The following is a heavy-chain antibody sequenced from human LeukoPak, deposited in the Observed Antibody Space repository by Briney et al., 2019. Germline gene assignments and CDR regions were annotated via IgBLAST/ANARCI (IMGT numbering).Heavy chain of an antibody. V-gene: IGHV3-30*18. CDR3: AKDSGTYYKAFDY. CDR2: ISYEGNNK. J-gene: IGHJ4*02. Sequence: PGGSLRLSCAASGFTFSSYGMHWVRQTPGRGLECVAGISYEGNNKYYADSVKGRFTISRDDSKNTMYLQMNSLRAEDTAVYYCAKDSGTYYKAFDYWGQGTLVTVSS. D-gene: IGHD1-26*01. CDR1: GFTFSSYG.